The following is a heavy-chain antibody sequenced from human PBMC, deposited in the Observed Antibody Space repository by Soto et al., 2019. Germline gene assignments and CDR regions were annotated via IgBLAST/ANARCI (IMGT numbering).Heavy chain of an antibody. D-gene: IGHD5-18*01. J-gene: IGHJ6*02. Sequence: QVPLVQSGAEVKKPGSSVKVSCKASGGTFSSYAISWVRQAPGQGLEWMGGIIPIFGTANYAQKFQGRVTITADESTSTAYMELSSLRSEDTAVYYCAEGLGVDTAMDPSDYYGMDVWGQGTTVTVSS. CDR1: GGTFSSYA. CDR3: AEGLGVDTAMDPSDYYGMDV. V-gene: IGHV1-69*12. CDR2: IIPIFGTA.